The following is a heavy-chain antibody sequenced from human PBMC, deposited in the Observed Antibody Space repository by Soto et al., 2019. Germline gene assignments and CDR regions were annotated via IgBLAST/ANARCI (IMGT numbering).Heavy chain of an antibody. Sequence: EVQLMESGGGLVQRGGSLRLSCASSGFSFSSYWMHWVRQAPGKGLVWVSRINRDGSTTAYADSVKGRFIISRDNAKNTVYLQMNSLRAEDTAVYYCARDYDFWSSYPSVYFDYWGQGNLVTVSS. CDR2: INRDGSTT. V-gene: IGHV3-74*01. J-gene: IGHJ4*02. CDR1: GFSFSSYW. CDR3: ARDYDFWSSYPSVYFDY. D-gene: IGHD3-3*01.